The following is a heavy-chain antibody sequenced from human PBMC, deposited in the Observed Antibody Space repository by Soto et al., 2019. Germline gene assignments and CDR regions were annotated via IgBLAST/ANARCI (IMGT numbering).Heavy chain of an antibody. J-gene: IGHJ6*02. CDR1: GDTFTRYG. CDR3: ARDLAWVCPGSGCYTNEDNYGMDV. CDR2: ITVDNGNT. Sequence: AEVKVSCKASGDTFTRYGFSWVRQAPGQGLGWIGWITVDNGNTKHTERVTEKLQGRVAMTKDTSTSTAYLELRSLTSDDTAVYYCARDLAWVCPGSGCYTNEDNYGMDVWGQGTTVTVSS. V-gene: IGHV1-18*01. D-gene: IGHD6-19*01.